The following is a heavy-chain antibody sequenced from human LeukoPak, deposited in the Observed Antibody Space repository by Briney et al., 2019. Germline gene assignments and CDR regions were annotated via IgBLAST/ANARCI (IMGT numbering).Heavy chain of an antibody. J-gene: IGHJ4*02. Sequence: GGSLRLSCAASGFTFSSYGMSWVRQAPGKGLEWVSSFGGGGGSTYYADSVKGRFTISRDNSKNTLYLQMNSLRAEDTAVYYCAKDQGRIAAAGTPFDYWGQGTLVTVSS. CDR1: GFTFSSYG. CDR3: AKDQGRIAAAGTPFDY. V-gene: IGHV3-23*01. CDR2: FGGGGGST. D-gene: IGHD6-13*01.